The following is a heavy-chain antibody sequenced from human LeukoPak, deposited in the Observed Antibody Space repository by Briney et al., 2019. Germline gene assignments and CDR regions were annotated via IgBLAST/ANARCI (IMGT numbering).Heavy chain of an antibody. V-gene: IGHV5-51*01. CDR3: ARGSGGRFDY. J-gene: IGHJ4*02. CDR2: IYPGDSNN. Sequence: GESLKISSKGSGYSFTSYWIAWVRQMPAKGLEWMGIIYPGDSNNTYSPSFHGQLTISADEYISSAYVQWSSLEASDAAMYYWARGSGGRFDYWGQGALVTVSS. CDR1: GYSFTSYW. D-gene: IGHD3-10*01.